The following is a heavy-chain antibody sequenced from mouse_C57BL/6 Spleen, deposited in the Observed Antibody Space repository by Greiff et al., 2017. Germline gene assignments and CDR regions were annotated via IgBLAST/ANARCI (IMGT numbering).Heavy chain of an antibody. D-gene: IGHD1-2*01. J-gene: IGHJ4*01. CDR1: GFTFSDYG. V-gene: IGHV5-17*01. CDR2: ISSGSSTL. CDR3: ASTTAYAMDY. Sequence: EVMLVESGGGLVKPGGSLKLSCAASGFTFSDYGMHWVRQAPEKGLEWVAYISSGSSTLYYADTVKGRFTISRDNAKNTLFLQMTSLRSEDTAMYYCASTTAYAMDYWGQGASVTVSS.